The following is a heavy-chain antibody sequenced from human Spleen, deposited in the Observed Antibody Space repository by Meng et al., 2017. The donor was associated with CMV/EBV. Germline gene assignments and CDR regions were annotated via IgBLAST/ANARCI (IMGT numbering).Heavy chain of an antibody. D-gene: IGHD1-26*01. V-gene: IGHV3-43*01. CDR1: GFTFDDYT. Sequence: GGSLRLSCAASGFTFDDYTMHWVRQAPGKGLEWVSLITRDRGTTYYADSVKGRFTISRDNSKNSLYLQMNSLRTEDTALYSCAKDTSGGWPYWSYFDYWGPGTLVTVSS. CDR2: ITRDRGTT. CDR3: AKDTSGGWPYWSYFDY. J-gene: IGHJ4*02.